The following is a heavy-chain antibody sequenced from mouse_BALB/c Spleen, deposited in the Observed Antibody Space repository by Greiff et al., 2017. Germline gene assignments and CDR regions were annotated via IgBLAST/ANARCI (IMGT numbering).Heavy chain of an antibody. Sequence: VKLMESGPGLVAPSQSLSITCTVSGFSLTSYDISWIRQPPGKGPEWLGVIWTGGGTNYNSAFMSRLSISKDNSKSQVFLKMNSLQTDDTAIYYCVREGLRRWFAYWGQGTLVTVSA. D-gene: IGHD2-4*01. CDR1: GFSLTSYD. V-gene: IGHV2-9-2*01. CDR3: VREGLRRWFAY. CDR2: IWTGGGT. J-gene: IGHJ3*01.